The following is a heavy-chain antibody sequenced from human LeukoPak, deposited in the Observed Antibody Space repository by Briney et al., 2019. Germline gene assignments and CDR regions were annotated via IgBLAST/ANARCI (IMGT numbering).Heavy chain of an antibody. V-gene: IGHV4-59*01. Sequence: SETLSLTCTVSGGSISSYYWSWIRQPPGKGLEWIGYIYYSGSTNHNPSLKSRVTISVDTSKNQFSLKLSSVTAADTATYYCARGGSYHGYWGQGTLVTVSS. CDR3: ARGGSYHGY. J-gene: IGHJ4*02. D-gene: IGHD1-26*01. CDR2: IYYSGST. CDR1: GGSISSYY.